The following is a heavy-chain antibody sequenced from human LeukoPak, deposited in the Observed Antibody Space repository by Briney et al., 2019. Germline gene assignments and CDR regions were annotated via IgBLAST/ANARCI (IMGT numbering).Heavy chain of an antibody. CDR2: MSSSGRT. Sequence: SETLSLTCTVSGDSMSSTTYFWGWIRQPPGKGLEWIGSMSSSGRTFYNPSLKSRVTISIDTPKNQSSLWLTSVTAADTAVYYCARHFDCSNGACKDYWGQGTLVTVSP. V-gene: IGHV4-39*01. D-gene: IGHD2-8*01. CDR3: ARHFDCSNGACKDY. J-gene: IGHJ4*02. CDR1: GDSMSSTTYF.